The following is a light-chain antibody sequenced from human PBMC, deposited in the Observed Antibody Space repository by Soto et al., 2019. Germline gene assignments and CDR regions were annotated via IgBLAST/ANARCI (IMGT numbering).Light chain of an antibody. J-gene: IGLJ3*02. Sequence: QSVPTQSPSASGTPGQRVSISCSGSSSNIGSNTVSWYQHVPGTAPKLLIYSNDQRPSAVPGRFSGSKSGSSASLAISGLQSEDEAYYYCATWDDSLNVVFGGGTKLTVL. CDR1: SSNIGSNT. V-gene: IGLV1-44*01. CDR3: ATWDDSLNVV. CDR2: SND.